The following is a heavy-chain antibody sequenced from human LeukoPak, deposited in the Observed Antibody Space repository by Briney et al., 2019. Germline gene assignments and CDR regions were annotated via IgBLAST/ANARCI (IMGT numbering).Heavy chain of an antibody. CDR3: ARPLTTVTFLYYYYALDV. Sequence: PGGSLRLSCAASGFSFSDHSMHWVRQAPGKGLEWVAVISYDGSNKYYADSVKGRFTISTDNSKNTLYLQMNSLRAEDTAVYYCARPLTTVTFLYYYYALDVWGQGTTVTVSS. V-gene: IGHV3-30-3*01. D-gene: IGHD4-17*01. J-gene: IGHJ6*02. CDR2: ISYDGSNK. CDR1: GFSFSDHS.